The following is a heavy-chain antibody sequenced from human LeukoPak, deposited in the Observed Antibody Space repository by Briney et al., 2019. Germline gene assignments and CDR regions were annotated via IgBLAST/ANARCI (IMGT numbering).Heavy chain of an antibody. V-gene: IGHV3-23*01. J-gene: IGHJ4*02. CDR2: ISTSGGGT. CDR1: GFTFNNYA. Sequence: GGSLRLSCAASGFTFNNYAMSWVRRAPVKGLEWVSSISTSGGGTYYADSVRGRFTISRDNSKNTLYLQMNSLRDEDTAVYYCAKNAMTYEYWGQGTLVTVSS. CDR3: AKNAMTYEY. D-gene: IGHD2-21*02.